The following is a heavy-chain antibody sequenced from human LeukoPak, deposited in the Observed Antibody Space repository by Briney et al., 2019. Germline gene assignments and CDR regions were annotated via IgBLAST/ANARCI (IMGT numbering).Heavy chain of an antibody. CDR2: ISYDGSNK. CDR3: VRDLGGRSGH. D-gene: IGHD1-26*01. V-gene: IGHV3-30*04. CDR1: GFTFSSYV. J-gene: IGHJ4*02. Sequence: GGSLRLSCAASGFTFSSYVMHWVRQAPGKGLEWVAVISYDGSNKYYADSVKGRSTIFRDNAKNTLYLQMNSLRAEDTAVYYCVRDLGGRSGHWGQGTLVTVSS.